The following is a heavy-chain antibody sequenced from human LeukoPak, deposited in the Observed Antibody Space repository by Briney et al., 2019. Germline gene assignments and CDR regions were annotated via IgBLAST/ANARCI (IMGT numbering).Heavy chain of an antibody. Sequence: SGPTLVNPTQTLTLTCTFCGFSRRTRGVGVGWIRQPPGKALVWLPLIYWNADTPSSPSLKSRLTITTHTSTNQVVLTMTNMDPVDTATYYCAHVPWSGYQFDYWGRGTLVSVSS. CDR1: GFSRRTRGVG. J-gene: IGHJ4*02. CDR2: IYWNADT. D-gene: IGHD3-3*01. V-gene: IGHV2-5*01. CDR3: AHVPWSGYQFDY.